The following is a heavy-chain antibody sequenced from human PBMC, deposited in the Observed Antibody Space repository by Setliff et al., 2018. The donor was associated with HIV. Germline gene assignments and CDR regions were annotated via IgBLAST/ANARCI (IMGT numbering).Heavy chain of an antibody. CDR2: IKQDGNEK. Sequence: GGSLRLSCAASRFAFSTYWMSWVRQAPGKGLEWVANIKQDGNEKYYVDSVKGRFTISRDNAKNSLYLQMNSLRAEDTAVYYCVKGGYRYYYYYMDVWGKGTTVTVSS. CDR1: RFAFSTYW. CDR3: VKGGYRYYYYYMDV. V-gene: IGHV3-7*03. D-gene: IGHD2-2*02. J-gene: IGHJ6*03.